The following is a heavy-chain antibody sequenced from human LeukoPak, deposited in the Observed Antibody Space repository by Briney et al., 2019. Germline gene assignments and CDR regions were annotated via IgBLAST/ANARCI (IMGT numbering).Heavy chain of an antibody. J-gene: IGHJ4*02. CDR2: IYYSGST. V-gene: IGHV4-59*01. Sequence: SETLSLTCTVSGGSISSYYWSWIRQPPGKGLEWIGYIYYSGSTNYNPSLKSRVTISVDTSKNQFSLKLSSVTAADTAVYYCARWGASGWFDYWAREPWSPSPQ. D-gene: IGHD6-19*01. CDR3: ARWGASGWFDY. CDR1: GGSISSYY.